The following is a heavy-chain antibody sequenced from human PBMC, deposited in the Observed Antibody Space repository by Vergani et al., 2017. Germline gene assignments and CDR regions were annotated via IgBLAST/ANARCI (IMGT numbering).Heavy chain of an antibody. CDR2: ISGSSSYI. CDR1: GFTFSSYA. CDR3: ARDRDTAMVHDY. D-gene: IGHD5-18*01. Sequence: EVQLLESGGGLVQPGGSLRLSCAASGFTFSSYAMSWVRQAPGKGLEWVSAISGSSSYIYYADSVKGRFTISRDNAKNSLYLQMNSLRAEDTAVYYCARDRDTAMVHDYWGQGTLVTVSS. J-gene: IGHJ4*02. V-gene: IGHV3-21*01.